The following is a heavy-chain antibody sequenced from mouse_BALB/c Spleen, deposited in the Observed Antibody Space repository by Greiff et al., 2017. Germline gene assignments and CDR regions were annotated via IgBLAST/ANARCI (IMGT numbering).Heavy chain of an antibody. J-gene: IGHJ2*01. CDR2: ISSGGSYT. D-gene: IGHD1-1*01. CDR1: GFTFSSYT. Sequence: EVKLVESGGGLVKPGGSLKLSCAASGFTFSSYTMSWVRQTPEKRLEWVATISSGGSYTYYPDSVKGRFTISRDNAKNTLYLQMSSLKSEDTAMYYCTRVIITTAYYFDYWGQGTTLTVSS. V-gene: IGHV5-6-4*01. CDR3: TRVIITTAYYFDY.